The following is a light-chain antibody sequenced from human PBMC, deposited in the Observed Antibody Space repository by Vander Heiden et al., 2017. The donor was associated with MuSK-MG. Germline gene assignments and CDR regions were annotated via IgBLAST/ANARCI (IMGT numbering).Light chain of an antibody. Sequence: AIQMTQSPSSLSASVGDRVTITCRSIQGIRNDLGWYQQKPGKAPKLLIYAASSLQSGVPSMFSGSGSGTDFTLTISSLQPEDFATYYCRQDYNYPRTFGQGTKLEIK. CDR3: RQDYNYPRT. CDR2: AAS. V-gene: IGKV1-6*01. CDR1: QGIRND. J-gene: IGKJ2*01.